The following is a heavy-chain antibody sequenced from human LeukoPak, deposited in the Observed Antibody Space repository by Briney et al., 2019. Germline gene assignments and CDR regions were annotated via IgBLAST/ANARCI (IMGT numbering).Heavy chain of an antibody. J-gene: IGHJ3*02. CDR3: KGSSSGYYVGAFDI. CDR1: GFTFSSYA. Sequence: GGSLRLSCAASGFTFSSYAMSWVRQAPGKGLEWVSAISGSGGSTYYADSVKGRFTIPRDNSKNTLYLQMNSLRAEDTAVYYCKGSSSGYYVGAFDIWGQGTMVTVSS. CDR2: ISGSGGST. D-gene: IGHD3-22*01. V-gene: IGHV3-23*01.